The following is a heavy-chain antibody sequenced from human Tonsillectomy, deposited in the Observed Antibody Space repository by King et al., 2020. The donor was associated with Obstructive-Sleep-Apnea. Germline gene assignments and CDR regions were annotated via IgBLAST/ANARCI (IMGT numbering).Heavy chain of an antibody. J-gene: IGHJ4*02. CDR3: AKDINDFWSGYYGLFDY. CDR2: ISWDGGST. CDR1: GFTFDDYA. V-gene: IGHV3-43D*03. D-gene: IGHD3-3*01. Sequence: QLVQSVGVVGQPGGSLRLSCAASGFTFDDYAMHRVRQAPGKGLAWGSLISWDGGSTYSADSVKGRFTISRDNSKNSLYLQMNSLRAEDTALYYCAKDINDFWSGYYGLFDYWGQGTLVTVSS.